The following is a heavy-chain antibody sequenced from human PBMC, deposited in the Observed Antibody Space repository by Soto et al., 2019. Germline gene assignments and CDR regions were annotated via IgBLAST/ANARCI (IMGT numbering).Heavy chain of an antibody. CDR1: GYSFTSYW. V-gene: IGHV5-10-1*01. CDR3: ARQPPDSGSWGRYYYYGMDV. J-gene: IGHJ6*02. CDR2: IDPSDSYT. Sequence: PGESLKISCKGSGYSFTSYWISWVRQLPGKGLEWMGRIDPSDSYTNYSPSFQGHVTISADKSISTAYLQWSSLKASDTAMYYCARQPPDSGSWGRYYYYGMDVWGQGATVTVSS. D-gene: IGHD1-26*01.